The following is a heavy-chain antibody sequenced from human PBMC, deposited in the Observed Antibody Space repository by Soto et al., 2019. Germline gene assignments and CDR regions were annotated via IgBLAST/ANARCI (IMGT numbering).Heavy chain of an antibody. D-gene: IGHD3-10*01. CDR2: ISASNGDT. CDR3: ARMVRGSKTDYYYYMDV. CDR1: GYTFTNHG. J-gene: IGHJ6*03. Sequence: QVELVQSGVEVKKPGASVKVSCKASGYTFTNHGLSWVRQAPGQGLEWMGWISASNGDTNYAQKFLGRVTVTTDTSTSTGYMELRSLKSEDTAVYYCARMVRGSKTDYYYYMDVWGKGTTVIVSS. V-gene: IGHV1-18*04.